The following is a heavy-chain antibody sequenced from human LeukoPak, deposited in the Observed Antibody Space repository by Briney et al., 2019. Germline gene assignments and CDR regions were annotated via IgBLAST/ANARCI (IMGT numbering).Heavy chain of an antibody. CDR2: IWYDGSSK. V-gene: IGHV3-33*01. CDR1: GFTFRSYG. CDR3: ARDTTYCSSTSCTTDY. D-gene: IGHD2-2*01. Sequence: GGSLRLSWAAPGFTFRSYGMHWVRQAPGKGMEWVAVIWYDGSSKYYADSVKGRFSISRDNSKNTLYLQMNSLRAEDTALYYCARDTTYCSSTSCTTDYWGQGTLVTVSS. J-gene: IGHJ4*02.